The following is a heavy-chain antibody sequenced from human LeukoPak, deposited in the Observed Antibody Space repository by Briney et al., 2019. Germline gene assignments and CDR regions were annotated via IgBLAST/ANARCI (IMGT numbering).Heavy chain of an antibody. CDR2: IIPIFGTA. CDR1: GGTFSSHT. Sequence: ASVKVSCKASGGTFSSHTINWVRQAPGQGLEWMGGIIPIFGTANYAQKFQGRVTITAVESTSTAYMEVSSLRAEDTAVYYCAKDVFWSGYYSGSDVNWFDPWGQGTLVTVSS. D-gene: IGHD3-3*01. J-gene: IGHJ5*02. V-gene: IGHV1-69*13. CDR3: AKDVFWSGYYSGSDVNWFDP.